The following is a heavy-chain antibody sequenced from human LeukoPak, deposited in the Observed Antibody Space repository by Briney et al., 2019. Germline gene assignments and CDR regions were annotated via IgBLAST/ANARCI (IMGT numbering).Heavy chain of an antibody. V-gene: IGHV1-24*01. CDR2: FDPEDGET. Sequence: AASVKVSCKVSGYTLTELSMHWVRQAPGKGLEWMGGFDPEDGETIYAQKFQGRVTMTEDTSTDTAYMELSSLRSEDTAVYYCATPKGLWSGHYYYYGMDVWGQGTTVTVSS. J-gene: IGHJ6*02. D-gene: IGHD3-3*01. CDR3: ATPKGLWSGHYYYYGMDV. CDR1: GYTLTELS.